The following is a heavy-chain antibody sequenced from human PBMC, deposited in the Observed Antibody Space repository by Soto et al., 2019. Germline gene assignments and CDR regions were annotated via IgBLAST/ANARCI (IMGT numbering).Heavy chain of an antibody. CDR2: INAANGNT. Sequence: QVQLVQSGAEVKKPGASVKVSCKASGDIFTNYAFHWVRQAPGQGLEWMGRINAANGNTEYSKKFQGRVTSTRDTSASTAYMEVSSLKYEDTAVYYCARRSRDGDGTFDHWGQGTLVTVS. V-gene: IGHV1-3*01. J-gene: IGHJ4*02. CDR1: GDIFTNYA. CDR3: ARRSRDGDGTFDH. D-gene: IGHD1-26*01.